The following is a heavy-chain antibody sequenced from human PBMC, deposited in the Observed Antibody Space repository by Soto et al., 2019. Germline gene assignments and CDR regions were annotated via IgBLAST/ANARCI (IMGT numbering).Heavy chain of an antibody. CDR3: ARGPVRGVPYNWFDP. D-gene: IGHD3-10*01. CDR2: ISGGGDST. CDR1: GFTFSSYA. J-gene: IGHJ5*02. V-gene: IGHV3-23*01. Sequence: PGGSLRLSCAASGFTFSSYAMNWVRQAPGKGLEWVSAISGGGDSTYYADSVKGRFTISRDNSKNTLYLQMGSLRGEDMAVYYCARGPVRGVPYNWFDPWGQGTLVTVSS.